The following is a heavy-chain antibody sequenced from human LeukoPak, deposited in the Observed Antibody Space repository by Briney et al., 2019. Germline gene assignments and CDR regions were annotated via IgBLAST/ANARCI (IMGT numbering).Heavy chain of an antibody. CDR2: VQSNLISK. CDR3: DIPAPGPVWNYFVS. CDR1: GFTFRDYG. V-gene: IGHV3-30*02. J-gene: IGHJ4*02. Sequence: PGGSLRLSCAASGFTFRDYGMYWVRQAPGRGLEWVAYVQSNLISKHYADSVKGRFTISRDNFKNTLYLQMYYLRGEDTAVYFCDIPAPGPVWNYFVSWGEGTRVTV. D-gene: IGHD2-2*02.